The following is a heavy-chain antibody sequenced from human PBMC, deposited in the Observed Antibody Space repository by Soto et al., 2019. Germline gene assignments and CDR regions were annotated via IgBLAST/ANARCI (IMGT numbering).Heavy chain of an antibody. J-gene: IGHJ3*02. CDR1: GFIFSDYG. Sequence: QVQLVESGGGVVQPGRSLRLSCAASGFIFSDYGMHWVRQAPGKGLEWVTVISYDGSNKYYANYVKGRFTISRDNYKNTLYLQMNSLRAEDTAVYYCAKSLSGGALRGAFDIWGQGTMVTVSS. CDR3: AKSLSGGALRGAFDI. D-gene: IGHD1-26*01. V-gene: IGHV3-30*18. CDR2: ISYDGSNK.